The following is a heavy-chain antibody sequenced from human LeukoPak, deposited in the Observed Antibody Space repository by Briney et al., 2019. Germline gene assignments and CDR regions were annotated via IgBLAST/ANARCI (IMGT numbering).Heavy chain of an antibody. Sequence: GGSLRPSCAASGFTFSSYAMSWVRQAPGKGLEWVSAISGSGGSTYYADSVKGRFTISRDNSKNTLYLQMNSLRAEDTAVYYCAKERCSGGSCYLIDYWGQGTLVTVSS. J-gene: IGHJ4*02. V-gene: IGHV3-23*01. CDR3: AKERCSGGSCYLIDY. D-gene: IGHD2-15*01. CDR1: GFTFSSYA. CDR2: ISGSGGST.